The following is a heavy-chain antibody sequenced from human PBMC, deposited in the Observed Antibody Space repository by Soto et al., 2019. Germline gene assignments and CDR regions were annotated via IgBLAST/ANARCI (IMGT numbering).Heavy chain of an antibody. Sequence: QVQLQESGPGLVKPSETLSLTCSVSGGSISSYYWGWIRQPPGKGLEWIGHIYYSGGTSYNPSLKSRITISVDTSKNQFSLKLSSVTAADMAVYYCARESAAGTGDYDHWGQGILVTVSS. CDR1: GGSISSYY. V-gene: IGHV4-59*01. D-gene: IGHD6-13*01. J-gene: IGHJ4*02. CDR2: IYYSGGT. CDR3: ARESAAGTGDYDH.